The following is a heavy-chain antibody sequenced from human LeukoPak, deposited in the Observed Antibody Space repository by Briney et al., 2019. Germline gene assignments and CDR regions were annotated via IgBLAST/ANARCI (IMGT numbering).Heavy chain of an antibody. J-gene: IGHJ6*02. D-gene: IGHD4-17*01. V-gene: IGHV3-7*01. Sequence: GGSLRPSCAASGFTFSSYWMSWVRQAPGKGLEWVANIKQDGSEKYYVDSVKGRFTISRDNAKNSLYLQMNSLRAEDTAVYYCARGGDYDYYYYYGMDVWGQGTTVTVSS. CDR2: IKQDGSEK. CDR3: ARGGDYDYYYYYGMDV. CDR1: GFTFSSYW.